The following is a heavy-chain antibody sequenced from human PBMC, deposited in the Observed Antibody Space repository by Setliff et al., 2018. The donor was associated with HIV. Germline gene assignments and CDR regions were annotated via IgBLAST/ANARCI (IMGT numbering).Heavy chain of an antibody. Sequence: ASVKVSCKTSGYNFENYAINWVRQAPGQGLEWMGWINANSGSPTYAQAFTGRFFFSVDTAVATAYLQINNLKTEDNAVYFCARGLYGDYGGDLNWLDPWGHGTRVTVSS. CDR2: INANSGSP. CDR1: GYNFENYA. D-gene: IGHD4-17*01. CDR3: ARGLYGDYGGDLNWLDP. J-gene: IGHJ5*02. V-gene: IGHV7-4-1*02.